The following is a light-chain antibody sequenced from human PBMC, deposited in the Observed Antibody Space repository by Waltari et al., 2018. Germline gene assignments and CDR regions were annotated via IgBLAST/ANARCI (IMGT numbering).Light chain of an antibody. CDR2: EDN. V-gene: IGLV3-10*01. CDR3: YSTDSTGNLWV. CDR1: ALPSKH. J-gene: IGLJ3*02. Sequence: SYELTQPPSVPVSPGPTARIACAGDALPSKHVYWSQQKPGQAPKLVLHEDNKRPSGISERFSASSSGTLATLSIAGAQIEDEADYYCYSTDSTGNLWVFGGGTKVNVL.